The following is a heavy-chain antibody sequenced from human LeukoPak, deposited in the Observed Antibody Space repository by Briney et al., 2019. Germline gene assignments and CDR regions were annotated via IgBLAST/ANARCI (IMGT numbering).Heavy chain of an antibody. CDR2: IRYDGSNK. CDR3: AKDHAGSGSPGGDY. D-gene: IGHD1-26*01. Sequence: PGGSLRLSCAASRFTFSSYGMHWVRQAPGKGLEWVAFIRYDGSNKYYADSVKGRFTISRDNSKNTLYLQMNSLRAEDTAVYYCAKDHAGSGSPGGDYWGQGTLVTVSS. J-gene: IGHJ4*02. CDR1: RFTFSSYG. V-gene: IGHV3-30*02.